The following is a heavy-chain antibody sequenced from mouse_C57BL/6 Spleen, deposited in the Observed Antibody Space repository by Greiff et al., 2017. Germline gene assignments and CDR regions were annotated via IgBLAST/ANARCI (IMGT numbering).Heavy chain of an antibody. CDR1: GYTFTSYW. Sequence: VQLQQPGAELVMPGASVKLSCKASGYTFTSYWMHWVKQRPGQGLEWIGEIDPSDSYTNYNQKFKGKSTLTVDKSSSTAYMQLSSLTSRYSAVYYCASGQTAQGKGFAYWGQGTLVTVSA. CDR2: IDPSDSYT. J-gene: IGHJ3*01. V-gene: IGHV1-69*01. CDR3: ASGQTAQGKGFAY. D-gene: IGHD3-2*02.